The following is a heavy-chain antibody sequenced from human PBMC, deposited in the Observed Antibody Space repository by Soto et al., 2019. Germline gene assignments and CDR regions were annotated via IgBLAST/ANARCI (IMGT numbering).Heavy chain of an antibody. D-gene: IGHD6-25*01. CDR1: GGSIGSGGYY. V-gene: IGHV4-30-4*08. J-gene: IGHJ6*02. CDR3: ARVRLAYYYDGMDV. Sequence: SETLSLTCTVSGGSIGSGGYYWSWIRQHPGKGLEWIGYIYYSGSTYYNPSLKSRVTVSVDTSKNQFSLKLSSVTAADTAVYYCARVRLAYYYDGMDVWGQRTTVTGSS. CDR2: IYYSGST.